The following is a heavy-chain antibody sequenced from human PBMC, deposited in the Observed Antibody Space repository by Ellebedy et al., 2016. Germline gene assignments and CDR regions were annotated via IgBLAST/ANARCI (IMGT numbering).Heavy chain of an antibody. CDR1: GGTFSSYA. CDR2: IIPILGIA. Sequence: ASVKVSCKASGGTFSSYAISWVRQAPGQGLEWMGRIIPILGIANYAQKFQGRVTITADKSTSTAYMELRSLRSDDTAVYYCARSVGFDSSGYPDYWGQGTLVTVSS. CDR3: ARSVGFDSSGYPDY. D-gene: IGHD3-22*01. V-gene: IGHV1-69*04. J-gene: IGHJ4*02.